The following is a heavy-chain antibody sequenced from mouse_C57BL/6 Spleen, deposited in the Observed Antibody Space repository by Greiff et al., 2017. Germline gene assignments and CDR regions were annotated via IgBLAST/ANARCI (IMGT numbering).Heavy chain of an antibody. CDR1: GFTFSSYG. D-gene: IGHD2-3*01. Sequence: EVKLVESGGDLVKPGGSLKLSCAASGFTFSSYGMSWVRQTPDKRLEWVATISSGGSYTYYPASVKGRFTISRDNAKNTLYLQMSSLKSEDTAMYYCARRDGYSYYFDYWGQGTTLTVSS. CDR2: ISSGGSYT. V-gene: IGHV5-6*02. CDR3: ARRDGYSYYFDY. J-gene: IGHJ2*01.